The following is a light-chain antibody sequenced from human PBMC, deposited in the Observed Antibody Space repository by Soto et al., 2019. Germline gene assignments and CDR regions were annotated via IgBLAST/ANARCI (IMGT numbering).Light chain of an antibody. V-gene: IGLV2-14*01. J-gene: IGLJ2*01. Sequence: QSALTQPASVSGSPGQSIIISCIGTSSDIGAYNYVSWYQQHPGKAPKLILYEVSNRPSGVSDRFSGSKSGNTASLTISGLQAEDEAEYHCSSYTSTSSYVLFGGGTKLTVL. CDR2: EVS. CDR3: SSYTSTSSYVL. CDR1: SSDIGAYNY.